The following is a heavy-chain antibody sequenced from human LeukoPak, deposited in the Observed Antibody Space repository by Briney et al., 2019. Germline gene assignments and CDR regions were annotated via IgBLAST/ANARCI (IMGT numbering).Heavy chain of an antibody. CDR2: INHSGST. CDR3: ARGGEDTRIEAYSLDY. D-gene: IGHD3-22*01. J-gene: IGHJ4*02. Sequence: SETLSLTCAVYGGSFSGYYWSWIRQPPGKGLEWIGEINHSGSTNYNPCLKSRVTISVDTSKNQFSLKLSSVTAADTAVYYCARGGEDTRIEAYSLDYWGQGTLVTVSS. V-gene: IGHV4-34*01. CDR1: GGSFSGYY.